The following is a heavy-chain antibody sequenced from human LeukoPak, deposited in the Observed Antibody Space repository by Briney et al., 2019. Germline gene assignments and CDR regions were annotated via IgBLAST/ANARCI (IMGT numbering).Heavy chain of an antibody. CDR3: ALPNKNYYDSSGYSAYFDY. D-gene: IGHD3-22*01. CDR1: GFTFSSYA. Sequence: PGGSLRLSCAASGFTFSSYAMSWVRQAPGKGLEWVSAISGSGGSTYYADSVKGRFTISRDNSNSTMYLQMNSLRAEDTAVYYCALPNKNYYDSSGYSAYFDYWGQGTLVTVSS. J-gene: IGHJ4*02. CDR2: ISGSGGST. V-gene: IGHV3-23*01.